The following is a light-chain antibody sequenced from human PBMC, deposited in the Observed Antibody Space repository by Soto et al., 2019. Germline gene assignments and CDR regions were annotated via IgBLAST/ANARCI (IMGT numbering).Light chain of an antibody. CDR1: SSNIGAGYD. CDR3: QSYDSSLSGSE. J-gene: IGLJ2*01. V-gene: IGLV1-40*01. Sequence: QAVVTQPPSVSGAPGQRVTISCTGSSSNIGAGYDVHWYQQLPGTAPKLLIYGNSNRPSGVPDRLSGSKSGTSASLAITGLQAEDEADYYCQSYDSSLSGSEFGGGTKLTVL. CDR2: GNS.